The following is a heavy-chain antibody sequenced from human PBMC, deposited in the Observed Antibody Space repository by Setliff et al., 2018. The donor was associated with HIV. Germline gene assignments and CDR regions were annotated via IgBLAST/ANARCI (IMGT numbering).Heavy chain of an antibody. V-gene: IGHV4-34*01. Sequence: SETLSLTCAVYGGSFSGYCWSWIRQPPGKGLEWIGEIQHSGRINYNPSLRSRVTTSVDTPKNQFSLRLRSVTAADTAVYYCARVSCSSWYSIPRYYYHHMDVWGKGTTVTVSS. J-gene: IGHJ6*03. CDR2: IQHSGRI. CDR1: GGSFSGYC. D-gene: IGHD6-13*01. CDR3: ARVSCSSWYSIPRYYYHHMDV.